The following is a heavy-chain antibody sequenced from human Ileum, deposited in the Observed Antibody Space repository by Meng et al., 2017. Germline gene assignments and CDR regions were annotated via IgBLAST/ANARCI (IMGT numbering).Heavy chain of an antibody. CDR1: GFTVSYNY. D-gene: IGHD3-22*01. CDR2: ISSGGSA. Sequence: EVHLVESGGNLVQPGGSLRLSCAASGFTVSYNYMNWVRQAPGKGLEWVSVISSGGSASYADSVKGRFTISRDISKNTLYLQMNSLRAEDTAVYYCARGLEYYDSRCHLGRYFDSWGQGTLVTVSS. J-gene: IGHJ4*02. CDR3: ARGLEYYDSRCHLGRYFDS. V-gene: IGHV3-66*01.